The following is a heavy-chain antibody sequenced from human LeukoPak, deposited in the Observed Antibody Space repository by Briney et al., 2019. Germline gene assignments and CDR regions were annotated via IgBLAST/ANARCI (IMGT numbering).Heavy chain of an antibody. CDR1: GMTFSSFG. J-gene: IGHJ4*02. V-gene: IGHV3-33*01. D-gene: IGHD1-26*01. CDR3: ARRTVGATWDYFDY. Sequence: GGSLRLSCAASGMTFSSFGMHWVRQAPGKGLEWVAFIWYDGSNKYYADSVKGRFTISRDNSKNTLYLQMNSLRAEDTAVYYCARRTVGATWDYFDYWGQGTLVTVSS. CDR2: IWYDGSNK.